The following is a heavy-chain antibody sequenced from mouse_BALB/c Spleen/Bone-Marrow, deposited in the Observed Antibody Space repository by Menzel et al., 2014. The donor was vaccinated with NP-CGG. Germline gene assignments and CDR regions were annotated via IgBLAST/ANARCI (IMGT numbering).Heavy chain of an antibody. V-gene: IGHV1-69*01. CDR2: IDTSDSYT. CDR3: ARGDWDDAY. Sequence: QVQLQQPGAELLMPGASVKMSCKASGYTFTDYWMHWVKQRPGQGLEWIGAIDTSDSYTSYNQKFKGKATLTVDESSSTAYMQLSSLTSEDSAVYYCARGDWDDAYWGQGTLVTVSA. D-gene: IGHD4-1*01. CDR1: GYTFTDYW. J-gene: IGHJ3*01.